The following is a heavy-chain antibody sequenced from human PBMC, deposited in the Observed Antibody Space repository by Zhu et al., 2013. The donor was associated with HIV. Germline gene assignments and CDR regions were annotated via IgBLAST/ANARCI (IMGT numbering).Heavy chain of an antibody. CDR1: GYTFTSYY. CDR3: ARVMSYGPXSDYYYYMDV. V-gene: IGHV1-46*01. Sequence: QVQLVQSGAEVKKPGASVKVSCKASGYTFTSYYMHWVRQAPGQGLEWMGIINPSGGSTSYAQKFQGRVTMTRDTSTSTVYMELSSLRSEDTAVYYCARVMSYGPXSDYYYYMDVWGKGTTVTVSS. D-gene: IGHD5-18*01. CDR2: INPSGGST. J-gene: IGHJ6*03.